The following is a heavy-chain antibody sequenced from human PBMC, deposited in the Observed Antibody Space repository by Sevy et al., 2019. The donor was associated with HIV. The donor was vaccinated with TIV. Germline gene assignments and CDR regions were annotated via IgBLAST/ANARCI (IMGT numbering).Heavy chain of an antibody. CDR2: ISSSSSYI. D-gene: IGHD6-6*01. V-gene: IGHV3-21*01. CDR3: ARDTIAARPNYYYYYGMDV. J-gene: IGHJ6*02. CDR1: GFTFSSCS. Sequence: GGSLRLSCAASGFTFSSCSMNWVRQAPGKGLEWVSSISSSSSYIYYADSVKGRFTISRDNAKNSLYLQMNSLRAEDTAVYYCARDTIAARPNYYYYYGMDVWGQGTTVTVSS.